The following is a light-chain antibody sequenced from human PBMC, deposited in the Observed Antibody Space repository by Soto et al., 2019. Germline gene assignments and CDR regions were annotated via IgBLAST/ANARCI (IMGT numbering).Light chain of an antibody. CDR3: QQSYSTPPD. CDR1: ESISSY. CDR2: GVS. Sequence: DIQMTQSPSSLSASVGDRVTITCRASESISSYLNWYQQKPGKAPKLLIYGVSNLQSGVPSRFSGSGSGTDFTLTISSLQPEDFATYYCQQSYSTPPDFGQGTRLDIK. J-gene: IGKJ5*01. V-gene: IGKV1-39*01.